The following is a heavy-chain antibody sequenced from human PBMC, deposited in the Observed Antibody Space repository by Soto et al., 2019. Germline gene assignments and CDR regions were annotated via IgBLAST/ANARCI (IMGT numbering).Heavy chain of an antibody. J-gene: IGHJ4*02. CDR1: GYSFAGYW. D-gene: IGHD3-22*01. V-gene: IGHV5-10-1*01. Sequence: GESLKISCNGSGYSFAGYWITWVRQKPGKGLEWMGRIDPSDSQTYYSPSFRGHVTISATKSITTVFLQWSSLRASDTAMYYCARQVYDSDTGPNFQYYFDSWGQGTPVTVSS. CDR2: IDPSDSQT. CDR3: ARQVYDSDTGPNFQYYFDS.